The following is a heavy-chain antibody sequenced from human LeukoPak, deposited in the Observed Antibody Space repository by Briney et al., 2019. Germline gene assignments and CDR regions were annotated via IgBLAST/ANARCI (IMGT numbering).Heavy chain of an antibody. J-gene: IGHJ4*02. D-gene: IGHD3-22*01. CDR2: IWYDGSNK. V-gene: IGHV3-33*01. CDR1: GFTFSSYG. CDR3: ARGEYYDSGGCDY. Sequence: GGSLRLSCAASGFTFSSYGMHWVRQAPGKGLGWVAVIWYDGSNKYYADSVKGRFTISRDNSKNTLYLQMNSLRAEDTAVYYCARGEYYDSGGCDYWGQGTLVTVSS.